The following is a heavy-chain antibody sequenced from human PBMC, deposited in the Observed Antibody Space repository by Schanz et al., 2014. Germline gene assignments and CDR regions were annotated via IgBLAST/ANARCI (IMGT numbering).Heavy chain of an antibody. J-gene: IGHJ4*02. Sequence: VASGGGLVQPGGSLRLSCAASGFTFSSYAMTWVRQAPGVGLEWGSAISGRDGSTYYADSVRGRFTISRDNSKNTLYLQMNSLRAEDTAVYYCANNWNLDYWGQGTLVTVSS. V-gene: IGHV3-23*04. CDR3: ANNWNLDY. CDR2: ISGRDGST. D-gene: IGHD1-20*01. CDR1: GFTFSSYA.